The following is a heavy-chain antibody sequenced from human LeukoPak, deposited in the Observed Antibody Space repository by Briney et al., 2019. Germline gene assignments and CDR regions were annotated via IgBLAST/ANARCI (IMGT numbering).Heavy chain of an antibody. Sequence: PGGSLRLSCAASGFTFSSYWMLWVRQAPGKGLLWVSRINSDGSSTSYADSVKGRFTISRGNAKNTLYLQMNSLRAEDTAVYYCTRGGPGGNWFDPWGQGTLVTVSS. CDR3: TRGGPGGNWFDP. J-gene: IGHJ5*02. V-gene: IGHV3-74*01. CDR2: INSDGSST. D-gene: IGHD2-2*01. CDR1: GFTFSSYW.